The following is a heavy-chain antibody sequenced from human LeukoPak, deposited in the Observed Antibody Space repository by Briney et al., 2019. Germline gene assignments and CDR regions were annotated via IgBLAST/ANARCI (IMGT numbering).Heavy chain of an antibody. J-gene: IGHJ3*02. CDR2: ISAYNGNT. V-gene: IGHV1-18*01. D-gene: IGHD3-22*01. CDR1: GYTFTSYG. Sequence: ASVKVSCKASGYTFTSYGISWVRQAPGQGLEWMGWISAYNGNTNYAQKLQGRVTMTTDTSTSTAYMELRSLRSDDTAVYYCARDGGKYYYDCSGYPHDAFDIWGQGTMVTVSS. CDR3: ARDGGKYYYDCSGYPHDAFDI.